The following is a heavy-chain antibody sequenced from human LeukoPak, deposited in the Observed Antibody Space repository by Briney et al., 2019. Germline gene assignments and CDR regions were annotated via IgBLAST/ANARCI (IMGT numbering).Heavy chain of an antibody. D-gene: IGHD6-19*01. CDR3: ARDRGSSGWNDY. CDR2: IYYSGST. CDR1: GGSLSSSIYY. J-gene: IGHJ4*02. Sequence: SETLSLTCTVSGGSLSSSIYYWGWIRQPPGKGLEWIGSIYYSGSTYYNPSLKSRVTISVDTSKNQFSLKLTPVTAADTAVYYCARDRGSSGWNDYWGQGTLVTVSS. V-gene: IGHV4-39*07.